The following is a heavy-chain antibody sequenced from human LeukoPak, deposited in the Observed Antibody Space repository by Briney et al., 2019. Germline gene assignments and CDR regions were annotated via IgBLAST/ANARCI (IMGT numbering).Heavy chain of an antibody. CDR1: GGSISSGGYY. Sequence: ASETLSLTCTVSGGSISSGGYYWSWIRQHPGKGLEWIGYIYYSGSTYYNPSLKSRVTISVDTSKNQFSLKLSSVTAADTAVYYCARDDRTVVRGDRGYYFDYWGQGTLVTVSS. J-gene: IGHJ4*02. D-gene: IGHD3-10*01. V-gene: IGHV4-31*03. CDR3: ARDDRTVVRGDRGYYFDY. CDR2: IYYSGST.